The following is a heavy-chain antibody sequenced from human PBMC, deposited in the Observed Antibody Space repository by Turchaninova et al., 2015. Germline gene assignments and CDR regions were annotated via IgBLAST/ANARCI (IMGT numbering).Heavy chain of an antibody. V-gene: IGHV3-9*03. CDR2: ISGNSGVK. CDR3: IKCRDSSLHDAFDV. J-gene: IGHJ3*01. D-gene: IGHD6-6*01. Sequence: EVQLVESGGGLVQPGRYLRLSCVASGFKFDDIALQWVRQAPGKGLAWVSGISGNSGVKDDRNSMKVQFTICKDKAKNPLYLQMNSLRPEDMALYYCIKCRDSSLHDAFDVWGQGTMVIVSS. CDR1: GFKFDDIA.